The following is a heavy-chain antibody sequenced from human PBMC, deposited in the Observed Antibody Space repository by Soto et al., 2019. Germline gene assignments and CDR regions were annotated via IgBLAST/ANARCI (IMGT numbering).Heavy chain of an antibody. CDR3: ARGPRPIRYTVTRYYYYYGMDV. CDR1: GGSFSGYY. D-gene: IGHD4-17*01. V-gene: IGHV4-34*01. CDR2: INHSGST. J-gene: IGHJ6*02. Sequence: PSETLSLTCAVYGGSFSGYYWSWIRQPPGKGLEWIGEINHSGSTNYNPSLKSRVTISVDTSKNQFSLKLSPVTAADTAVYYCARGPRPIRYTVTRYYYYYGMDVWGQGTTVTVSS.